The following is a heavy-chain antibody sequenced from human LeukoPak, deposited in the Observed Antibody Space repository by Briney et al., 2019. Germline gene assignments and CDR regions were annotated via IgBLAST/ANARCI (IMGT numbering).Heavy chain of an antibody. Sequence: RLSCXXSGYTFGDYGMSWVRQAPGKGLEWVGFIRSKAYGGTTEYAASVKGRFTISRDDSKSIAYMQMNSLKTEDTAVYYCTRPRYCSGGSCYFDYWGQXXXXXXSS. V-gene: IGHV3-49*04. CDR2: IRSKAYGGTT. CDR1: GYTFGDYG. CDR3: TRPRYCSGGSCYFDY. J-gene: IGHJ4*02. D-gene: IGHD2-15*01.